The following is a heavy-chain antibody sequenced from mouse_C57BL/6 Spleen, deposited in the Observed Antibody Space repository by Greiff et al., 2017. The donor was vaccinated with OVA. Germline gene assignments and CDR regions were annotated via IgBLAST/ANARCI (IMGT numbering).Heavy chain of an antibody. CDR2: IYPGDGDT. Sequence: QVQLQQSGPELVKPGASVKISCKASGYAFSSSWMNWVKQRPGKGLEWIGRIYPGDGDTNYNGKFKGKATLTADKSSSTAYMQLSSLTSEDSAVYFCARGGAQAFDYWGQGTTLTVSS. CDR1: GYAFSSSW. CDR3: ARGGAQAFDY. D-gene: IGHD3-2*02. J-gene: IGHJ2*01. V-gene: IGHV1-82*01.